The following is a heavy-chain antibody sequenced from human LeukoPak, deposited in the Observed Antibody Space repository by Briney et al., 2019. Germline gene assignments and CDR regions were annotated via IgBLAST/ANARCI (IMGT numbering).Heavy chain of an antibody. CDR2: FYHGHGET. J-gene: IGHJ4*02. Sequence: GSVTVSCKVSGYTLTELSMHWVRQAPGKGREGMGGFYHGHGETIYAQKFQGRDTMTEDTSTDTAYMELSSLRSEDTAVYVCATGGIWDLLNYWGQGPLVTVSA. V-gene: IGHV1-24*01. CDR3: ATGGIWDLLNY. CDR1: GYTLTELS. D-gene: IGHD1-26*01.